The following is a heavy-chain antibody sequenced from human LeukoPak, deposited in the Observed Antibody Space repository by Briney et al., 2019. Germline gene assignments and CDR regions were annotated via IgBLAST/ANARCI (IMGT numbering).Heavy chain of an antibody. CDR1: GFTFSSYW. V-gene: IGHV3-74*01. D-gene: IGHD1-1*01. CDR3: ATHRPFNED. Sequence: GGSLRLSCAASGFTFSSYWMHWVRQPPGKGLVWVSRISTDGSSTTYADSVKGRFTISRDNAKSTLYLQMNSLRAEDTAVYYCATHRPFNEDWGQGTLVTVSS. CDR2: ISTDGSST. J-gene: IGHJ4*02.